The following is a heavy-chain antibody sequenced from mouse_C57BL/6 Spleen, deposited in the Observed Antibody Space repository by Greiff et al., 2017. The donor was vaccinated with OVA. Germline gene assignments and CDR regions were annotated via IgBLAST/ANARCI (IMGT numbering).Heavy chain of an antibody. CDR1: GYTFTSYW. D-gene: IGHD2-1*01. CDR3: ARGGNGGAMDY. Sequence: QVQLQQPGAELVMPGASVKLSCKASGYTFTSYWMHWVKQRPGQGLEWIGEIDPSDSYTNYNQKFKGKSTLTVDKSSSTAYMQLSSLTSEDSAVYYCARGGNGGAMDYGGQGTSGTVSS. J-gene: IGHJ4*01. V-gene: IGHV1-69*01. CDR2: IDPSDSYT.